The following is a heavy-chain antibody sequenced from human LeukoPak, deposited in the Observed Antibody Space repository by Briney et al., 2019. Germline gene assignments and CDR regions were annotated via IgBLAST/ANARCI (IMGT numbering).Heavy chain of an antibody. V-gene: IGHV3-66*01. CDR3: ARGLVRGVIIGTFDY. CDR1: GFTVSSNY. CDR2: IYSGDST. D-gene: IGHD3-10*01. J-gene: IGHJ4*02. Sequence: GGSLRLSCAASGFTVSSNYMMSWVRQAPGKGLEWVSVIYSGDSTHYADSVKGRFTISRDNSNNTLYLQMISLRAEDTAVYYCARGLVRGVIIGTFDYWGQGTLVAVSS.